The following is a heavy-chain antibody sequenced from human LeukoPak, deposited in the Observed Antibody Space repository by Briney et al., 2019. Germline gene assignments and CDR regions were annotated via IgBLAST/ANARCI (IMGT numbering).Heavy chain of an antibody. V-gene: IGHV4-34*01. CDR1: GGSFSGYY. D-gene: IGHD6-13*01. CDR3: ARGYSSSWYLAKLFDY. CDR2: INHSGST. Sequence: PSETLSLTCAVYGGSFSGYYWSWIRKPPGKGLEWIGEINHSGSTNYNPSLKSRVTISVDTSKNQFSLKLSSVTAADTAVYYCARGYSSSWYLAKLFDYWGQGTLVTVSS. J-gene: IGHJ4*02.